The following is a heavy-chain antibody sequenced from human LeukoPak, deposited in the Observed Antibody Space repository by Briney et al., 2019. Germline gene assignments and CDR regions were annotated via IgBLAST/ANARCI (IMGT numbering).Heavy chain of an antibody. D-gene: IGHD6-19*01. CDR2: IYYSGST. CDR1: GGSISSYY. CDR3: ARGAGKTANLLDY. V-gene: IGHV4-59*01. J-gene: IGHJ4*02. Sequence: SETLSLTCTVSGGSISSYYWSWIRQPPGKGPEWIGYIYYSGSTNYNPSLKSRVTISVDTSKNQFSLKLSSVTAADTAVYYCARGAGKTANLLDYWGQGTLVTVSS.